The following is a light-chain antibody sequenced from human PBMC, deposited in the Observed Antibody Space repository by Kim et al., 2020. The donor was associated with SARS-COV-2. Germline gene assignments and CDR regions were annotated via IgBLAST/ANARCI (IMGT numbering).Light chain of an antibody. Sequence: ASVGDRVTITGRASQSIINYLNWYQQKPGKAPKLQIYSASDLYGEVPSRFSGSGSGTDFTLTISSLQPEDFATYYCQQSYTTPETFGQGTKVDIK. V-gene: IGKV1-39*01. J-gene: IGKJ1*01. CDR1: QSIINY. CDR3: QQSYTTPET. CDR2: SAS.